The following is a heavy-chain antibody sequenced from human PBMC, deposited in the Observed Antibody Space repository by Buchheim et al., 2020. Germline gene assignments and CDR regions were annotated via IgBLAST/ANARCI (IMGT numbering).Heavy chain of an antibody. CDR1: GGSFSGYY. CDR3: ARERIQLWLRTYYYYGMDV. D-gene: IGHD5-18*01. J-gene: IGHJ6*02. Sequence: QVQLQQWGAGLLKPSETLSLTCAVYGGSFSGYYWSWIRQPPGKGLEWIGEINHSGSNNYNTSLKSRVTISGETSKNKLSLKLSSVTAADTAVYYCARERIQLWLRTYYYYGMDVWGQGTT. V-gene: IGHV4-34*01. CDR2: INHSGSN.